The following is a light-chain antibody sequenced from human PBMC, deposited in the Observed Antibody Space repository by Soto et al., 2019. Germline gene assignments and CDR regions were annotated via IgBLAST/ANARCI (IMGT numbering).Light chain of an antibody. CDR3: QQYTNWRT. CDR1: QSVSSN. J-gene: IGKJ1*01. CDR2: DAS. V-gene: IGKV3-15*01. Sequence: EIVMTQSPATLSVSPGARAPLSCRASQSVSSNLAWYQQKPGQAPRLLIYDASTRATDIPARFSGSGSGTEFTLTISSLQSEDIAVYYCQQYTNWRTFGQGTKVDI.